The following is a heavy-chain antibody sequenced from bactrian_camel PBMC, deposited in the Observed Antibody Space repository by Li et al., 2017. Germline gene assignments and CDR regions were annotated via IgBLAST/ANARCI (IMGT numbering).Heavy chain of an antibody. Sequence: HVQLVESGGDSVQAGESLRLSCVASGYTLPMNMGWFRLAPGNECELVSTISSDGRTYYSDSVKGRFTISKDNVLNILYLQMDNLKPEDSATYRCAASWDVTAREALGSIASPEFGYWGDGTQVTVS. J-gene: IGHJ6*01. CDR1: GYTLPMN. CDR2: ISSDGRT. V-gene: IGHV3S55*01. D-gene: IGHD3*01. CDR3: AASWDVTAREALGSIASPEFGY.